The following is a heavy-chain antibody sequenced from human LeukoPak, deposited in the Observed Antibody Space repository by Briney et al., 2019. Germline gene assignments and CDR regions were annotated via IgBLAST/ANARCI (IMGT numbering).Heavy chain of an antibody. V-gene: IGHV3-7*02. Sequence: GGSLRLSRAVSGFTFSGFSMSWVRQAPGKGLEWVAKMNEYGSEIFYVDSVKGRFTISRDNAKNSLYLQMNRLRAEDTAVYYCARPRGCGSSRCNNFDYWGQGTLVTVSS. D-gene: IGHD2-2*01. CDR3: ARPRGCGSSRCNNFDY. J-gene: IGHJ4*02. CDR2: MNEYGSEI. CDR1: GFTFSGFS.